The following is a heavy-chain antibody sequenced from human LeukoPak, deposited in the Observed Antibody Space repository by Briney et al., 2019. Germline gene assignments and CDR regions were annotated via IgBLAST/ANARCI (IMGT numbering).Heavy chain of an antibody. CDR1: GYTFTGYF. D-gene: IGHD3-22*01. V-gene: IGHV1-2*02. Sequence: ASVKVSCKASGYTFTGYFMHWVRQAPGQGLEWMGWINPSSGGTNFAQKFQGRVTMARDTSISTAYMELSRLRSDDTAVYYCARVGDVYYYDSSGYMSWGQGTLVTVSS. CDR2: INPSSGGT. J-gene: IGHJ5*02. CDR3: ARVGDVYYYDSSGYMS.